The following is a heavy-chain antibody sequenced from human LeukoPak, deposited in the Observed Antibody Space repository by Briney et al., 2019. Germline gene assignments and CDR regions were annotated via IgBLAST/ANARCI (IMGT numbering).Heavy chain of an antibody. D-gene: IGHD1/OR15-1a*01. Sequence: PGGSLRLSCAASGFTVSSNYMSRVRQAPGKGLEWVSVIYSGGSTYYADSVKGRFTISRDNSKNTLYLQMNSLRAEDTAVYYCASGNREAAFDIWGQGTMVTVSS. CDR2: IYSGGST. V-gene: IGHV3-66*02. J-gene: IGHJ3*02. CDR3: ASGNREAAFDI. CDR1: GFTVSSNY.